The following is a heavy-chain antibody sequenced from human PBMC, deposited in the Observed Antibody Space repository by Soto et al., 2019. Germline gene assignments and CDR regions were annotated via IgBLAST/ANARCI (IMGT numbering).Heavy chain of an antibody. CDR1: GFTFGDYW. CDR3: AKLGSGYYTGLYFEY. D-gene: IGHD5-12*01. Sequence: GGSLRLSCAASGFTFGDYWMSWVRQAPGKGLEWVAHMKKGGSEKYYVDSVKGRFTVSRDNTKNSLYLQMNSLRAEDTAVYYCAKLGSGYYTGLYFEYWGQGTLVTVSS. V-gene: IGHV3-7*03. J-gene: IGHJ4*02. CDR2: MKKGGSEK.